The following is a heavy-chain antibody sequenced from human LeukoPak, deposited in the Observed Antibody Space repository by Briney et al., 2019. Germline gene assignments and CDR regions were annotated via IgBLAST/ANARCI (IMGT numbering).Heavy chain of an antibody. CDR1: GYTFTSYG. V-gene: IGHV1-18*01. D-gene: IGHD3-10*01. CDR3: ARGSLDYGSGSYFPIWFDP. J-gene: IGHJ5*02. Sequence: ASLKVSCKASGYTFTSYGISWVRQAPGQGLEWMGWISAYNGNTNYAQKLQGRVTMTTDTSTSTAYMELRSLRSDDTAVYYCARGSLDYGSGSYFPIWFDPWGQGTLVTVSS. CDR2: ISAYNGNT.